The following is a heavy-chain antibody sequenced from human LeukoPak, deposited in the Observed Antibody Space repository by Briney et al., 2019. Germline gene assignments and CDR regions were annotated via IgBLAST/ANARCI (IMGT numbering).Heavy chain of an antibody. Sequence: SETLSLTCAVYGGSITGYYWSWIRQTPGRGLEWVGEIHYTGATSYNPSLKSRATISTDTSKNQFSLRLSSVTAADTAVYYSARGNILTGYCFDFWGQGALVTVSS. V-gene: IGHV4-34*01. D-gene: IGHD3-9*01. J-gene: IGHJ4*02. CDR2: IHYTGAT. CDR1: GGSITGYY. CDR3: ARGNILTGYCFDF.